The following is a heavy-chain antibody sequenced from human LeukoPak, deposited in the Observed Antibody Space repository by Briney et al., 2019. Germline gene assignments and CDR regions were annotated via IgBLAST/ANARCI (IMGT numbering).Heavy chain of an antibody. CDR2: ISSSGSTI. Sequence: GGSLRLSCAASGFTFSDYEINWVRQAPGKGLEWVSYISSSGSTIYYADSVKGRFTISRDNAKNSLYLQMNSVRAEDTAVYYCAKEEAVADDYWGEGGMVTVSS. CDR3: AKEEAVADDY. J-gene: IGHJ4*02. CDR1: GFTFSDYE. V-gene: IGHV3-48*03. D-gene: IGHD6-19*01.